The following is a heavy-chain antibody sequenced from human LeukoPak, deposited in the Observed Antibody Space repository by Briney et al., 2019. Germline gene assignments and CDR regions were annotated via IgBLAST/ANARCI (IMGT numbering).Heavy chain of an antibody. CDR3: AKADYGGNSGAFDI. V-gene: IGHV3-9*03. J-gene: IGHJ3*02. Sequence: SLTLSCAASGFTFDDYAMHWVRQAPGKGLEWVSGIRWNSGSIGYADSVKGRFTISRDNAKNSLYLQMNTLRAEDMALYYCAKADYGGNSGAFDIWGQGTMVTVSS. CDR2: IRWNSGSI. D-gene: IGHD4-23*01. CDR1: GFTFDDYA.